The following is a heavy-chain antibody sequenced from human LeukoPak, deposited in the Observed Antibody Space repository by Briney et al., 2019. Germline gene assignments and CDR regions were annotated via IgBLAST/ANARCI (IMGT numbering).Heavy chain of an antibody. Sequence: PSQTLSLTCTVSGGSISSGSYYWSWLRQPAGKGLEWIGRIYTSGSTNYNPSLKSRATVSVDTSKNQFSLKLSSVTAADTAVYYCARAPKYGDYVYWGQGTLVTVSS. D-gene: IGHD4-17*01. J-gene: IGHJ4*02. CDR1: GGSISSGSYY. CDR2: IYTSGST. CDR3: ARAPKYGDYVY. V-gene: IGHV4-61*02.